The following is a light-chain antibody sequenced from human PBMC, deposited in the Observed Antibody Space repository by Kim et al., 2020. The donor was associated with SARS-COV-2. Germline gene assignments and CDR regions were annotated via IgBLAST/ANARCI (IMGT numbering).Light chain of an antibody. CDR1: QSVSSSY. J-gene: IGKJ2*01. V-gene: IGKV3-20*01. CDR3: QKYGSNGT. CDR2: GAS. Sequence: EIVLTQSPGTLSLSPGERATLSCRASQSVSSSYLAWYQQKPGQAPRLLIYGASSGATGIPDRFSGGGSGTDFTLTISSLEPEDFAVYYCQKYGSNGTFGQGTKLEI.